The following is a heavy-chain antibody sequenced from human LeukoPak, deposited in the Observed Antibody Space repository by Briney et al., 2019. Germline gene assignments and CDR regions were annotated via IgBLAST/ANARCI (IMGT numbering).Heavy chain of an antibody. V-gene: IGHV3-9*01. CDR2: ISWNSGSI. CDR1: GFTFDDYA. CDR3: AKVTMVLGVSRVTSYGMDV. J-gene: IGHJ6*02. D-gene: IGHD3-10*01. Sequence: GRSLRLSCAASGFTFDDYAMHWVRQAPGKGLEWVSGISWNSGSIGYADSVKGRFTISRDNAKNSLYLQMNSLRAEDTALYYCAKVTMVLGVSRVTSYGMDVWGQGTTVTVSS.